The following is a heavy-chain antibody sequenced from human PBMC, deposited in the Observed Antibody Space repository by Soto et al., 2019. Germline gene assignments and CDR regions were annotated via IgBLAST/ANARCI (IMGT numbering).Heavy chain of an antibody. D-gene: IGHD1-26*01. CDR3: AKEGGLSGSYYISSSYYFDY. CDR1: GFTFSSYG. Sequence: GGSLRLSCAASGFTFSSYGMHWVRQAPGKGLEWVAFFLYDGSNTYYAYSVKGRFTISRDNSKNTLFLQMNSLRAEDTSVYYCAKEGGLSGSYYISSSYYFDYWGQGTLVTVSS. J-gene: IGHJ4*02. CDR2: FLYDGSNT. V-gene: IGHV3-30*18.